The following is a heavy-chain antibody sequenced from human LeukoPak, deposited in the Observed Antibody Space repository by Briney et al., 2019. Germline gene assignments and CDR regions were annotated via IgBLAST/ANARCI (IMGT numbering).Heavy chain of an antibody. CDR1: GGTFSSYA. Sequence: SVKVSCKASGGTFSSYAISWVRQAPGQGLEWMGGIIPIFGTANYAQKFQGRVTITADKSTSTAYMELGSLRSEDTAVYYCARERGSGSYPYFDYWGQGTLVTVSS. CDR2: IIPIFGTA. J-gene: IGHJ4*02. D-gene: IGHD3-10*01. V-gene: IGHV1-69*06. CDR3: ARERGSGSYPYFDY.